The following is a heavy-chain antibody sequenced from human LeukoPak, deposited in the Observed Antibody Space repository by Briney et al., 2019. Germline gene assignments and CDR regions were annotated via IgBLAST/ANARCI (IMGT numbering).Heavy chain of an antibody. Sequence: PGGSLRLSCAASGFTFSSYGMTWVRQAPGKGLEWVSSISGSSSYIYYADSVKGRFTISRDNAKNSLYLQMNSLRAEDTAVYYCARDGPGIAANWGQGTLVTVSS. J-gene: IGHJ4*02. D-gene: IGHD6-13*01. CDR3: ARDGPGIAAN. CDR1: GFTFSSYG. V-gene: IGHV3-21*01. CDR2: ISGSSSYI.